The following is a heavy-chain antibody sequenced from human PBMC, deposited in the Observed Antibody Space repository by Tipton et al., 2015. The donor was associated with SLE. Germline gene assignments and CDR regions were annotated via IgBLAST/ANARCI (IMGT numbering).Heavy chain of an antibody. D-gene: IGHD3-16*01. CDR3: ARDGGDWGSYYDY. CDR2: INAGTGIT. CDR1: GYTFTSYT. J-gene: IGHJ4*02. V-gene: IGHV1-3*01. Sequence: QSGAEVKKPGASVKVSCKASGYTFTSYTMHWVRQAPGQRLEWMGWINAGTGITKFSQNFQGRVTISRDTSATTVYMELSSLRSEDTAVYYCARDGGDWGSYYDYWGQGTLVTVS.